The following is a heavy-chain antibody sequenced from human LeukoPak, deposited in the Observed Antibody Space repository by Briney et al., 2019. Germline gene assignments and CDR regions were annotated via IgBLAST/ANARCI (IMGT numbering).Heavy chain of an antibody. J-gene: IGHJ4*02. CDR3: ARDYCGGDCYPFDY. D-gene: IGHD2-21*02. CDR1: GFTFDDYG. CDR2: INWNGGST. Sequence: VGSLRLSCAVSGFTFDDYGMSWVRQAPGKGLEWVSGINWNGGSTGYADSVKGRFTISRDNAKKSVYLKMNSLRGEDTALYYCARDYCGGDCYPFDYWGQGTLVTVSS. V-gene: IGHV3-20*04.